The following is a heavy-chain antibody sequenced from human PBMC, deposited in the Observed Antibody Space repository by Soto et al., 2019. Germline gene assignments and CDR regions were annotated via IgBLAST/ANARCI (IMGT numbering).Heavy chain of an antibody. V-gene: IGHV4-34*01. CDR3: ARAPQIVAMGRPFDY. Sequence: SETLSLTCAVYGGSFSGYSWNWIRQPPGKGLEWIVEINHSGSTNYNPSLKSRVTISLDTSKNQFSLRLTSLTAADTAVYFCARAPQIVAMGRPFDYWGQGILVTVSS. CDR2: INHSGST. D-gene: IGHD5-12*01. J-gene: IGHJ4*02. CDR1: GGSFSGYS.